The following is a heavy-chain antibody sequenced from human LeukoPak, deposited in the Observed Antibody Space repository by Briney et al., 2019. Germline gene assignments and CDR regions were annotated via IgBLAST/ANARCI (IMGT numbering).Heavy chain of an antibody. D-gene: IGHD2-2*01. J-gene: IGHJ5*02. Sequence: SVKVSCKASGYTFTSYGISWVRQAPGQGLEWMGGIIPIFGTANYAQKFQGRVTITTDESTSTAYMELSSLRSEDTAVYYCATGVSTGYCSSTSCYAWFDPWGQGTLVTVSS. CDR2: IIPIFGTA. CDR3: ATGVSTGYCSSTSCYAWFDP. CDR1: GYTFTSYG. V-gene: IGHV1-69*05.